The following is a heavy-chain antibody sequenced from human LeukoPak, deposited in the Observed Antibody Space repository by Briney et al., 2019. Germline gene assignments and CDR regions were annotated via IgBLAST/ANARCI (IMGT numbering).Heavy chain of an antibody. V-gene: IGHV3-66*01. CDR3: ARGGDIVATITFGY. CDR1: GFTVSSNY. CDR2: IYSGGST. J-gene: IGHJ4*02. D-gene: IGHD5-12*01. Sequence: GGSLRLSCAASGFTVSSNYMSWVRQAPGKGLEWVSVIYSGGSTYYADSVKGRFTISRDNSKNTPYLQMNSLRAEDTAVYYCARGGDIVATITFGYWGQGTLVTVSS.